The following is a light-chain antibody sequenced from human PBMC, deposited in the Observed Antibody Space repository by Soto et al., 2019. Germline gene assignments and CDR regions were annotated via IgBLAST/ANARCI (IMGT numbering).Light chain of an antibody. J-gene: IGLJ2*01. V-gene: IGLV1-44*01. CDR1: SSNIGSNT. CDR3: SAWDDSLSGPV. Sequence: QSVLTQPPSASGTPGRGVVISCSGGSSNIGSNTVNWYKQVPGSAPKLLIFNNDQRPSGVPGRFSASQSGTSASLAISGLQSEDEADYYCSAWDDSLSGPVFGGGTKLTVL. CDR2: NND.